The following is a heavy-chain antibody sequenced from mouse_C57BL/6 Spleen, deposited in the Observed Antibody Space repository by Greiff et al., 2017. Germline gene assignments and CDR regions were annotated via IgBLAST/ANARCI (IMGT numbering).Heavy chain of an antibody. V-gene: IGHV1-69*01. J-gene: IGHJ2*01. CDR3: ARRDYYGSSYFDH. Sequence: QVQLQQPGAELVMPGASVKLSCKASGYTFTSYWMHWVKQRPGQGLEWIGEIDPSDSYTNYNQKFKGKSTLTVDKSSSTAYMQLSSLTSEDSAVYYCARRDYYGSSYFDHWGQGTTLTVSS. CDR1: GYTFTSYW. CDR2: IDPSDSYT. D-gene: IGHD1-1*01.